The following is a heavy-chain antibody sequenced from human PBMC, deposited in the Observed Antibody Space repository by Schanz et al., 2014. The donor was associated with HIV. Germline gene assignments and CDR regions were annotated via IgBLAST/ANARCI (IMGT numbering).Heavy chain of an antibody. J-gene: IGHJ4*02. CDR2: IGSGGGRT. Sequence: EVQLVESGGGLVKPGGSLRVSCAASGFMFSSYGMSWVRQAPGKGLEWVSLIGSGGGRTYYADSVKGRVTISRDNSKNTLYLQMNSLRAEDTAVYYCAKVFGAYYDYVWGSYDYWGQGTLVTVSS. CDR1: GFMFSSYG. CDR3: AKVFGAYYDYVWGSYDY. D-gene: IGHD3-16*01. V-gene: IGHV3-23*04.